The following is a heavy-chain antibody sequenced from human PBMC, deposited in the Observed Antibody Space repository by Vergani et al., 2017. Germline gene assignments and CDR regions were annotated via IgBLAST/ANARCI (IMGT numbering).Heavy chain of an antibody. CDR3: ARALLEGTGSYAGY. D-gene: IGHD3-16*01. CDR1: GGTFRSNT. V-gene: IGHV1-69*12. J-gene: IGHJ4*02. Sequence: QVQLVQSGAEVKKPGSSVKVSCKASGGTFRSNTLSWVRQAPGQGLEWMGGIIPMFGTPSYTQKFQGRVTISADESTTTAYLELSSVRFEDTAVYYCARALLEGTGSYAGYWGQGTLVTVSS. CDR2: IIPMFGTP.